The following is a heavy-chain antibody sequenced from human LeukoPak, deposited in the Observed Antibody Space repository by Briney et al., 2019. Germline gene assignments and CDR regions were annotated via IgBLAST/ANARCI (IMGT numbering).Heavy chain of an antibody. CDR3: ARVMDGARYSSSWYFSEPNDY. D-gene: IGHD6-13*01. V-gene: IGHV1-18*04. Sequence: ASVKVSCKASGYTFTCYYMHWVRQAPGQGLEWMGWISAYNGKTNYAQKLQGRVTMTTDTSTSTAYMELRSLRSDDTAVYYCARVMDGARYSSSWYFSEPNDYWGQGTLVTVSS. CDR2: ISAYNGKT. J-gene: IGHJ4*02. CDR1: GYTFTCYY.